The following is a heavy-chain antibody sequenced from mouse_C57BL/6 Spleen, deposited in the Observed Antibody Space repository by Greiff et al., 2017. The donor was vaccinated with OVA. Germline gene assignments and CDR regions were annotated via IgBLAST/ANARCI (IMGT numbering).Heavy chain of an antibody. Sequence: VQLQQSGAELVRPGASVKLSCKASGYTFTDYYINWVKQRPGQGLEWIAKIYPGSGNTYYNEKFKGKATLTAEKSSSTAYMQLSSLTSEDSAVYFCARIDNWDGADYWGQGTTLTVSS. CDR2: IYPGSGNT. D-gene: IGHD4-1*01. CDR1: GYTFTDYY. CDR3: ARIDNWDGADY. J-gene: IGHJ2*01. V-gene: IGHV1-76*01.